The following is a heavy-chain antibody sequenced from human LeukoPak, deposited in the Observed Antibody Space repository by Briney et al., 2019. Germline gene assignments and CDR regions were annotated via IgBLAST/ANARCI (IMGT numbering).Heavy chain of an antibody. Sequence: ASVKVSCKASGYTFTGYYMHWVRQAPGQGLEWMGWINPNSGGTNYAQMFQGRVTMTRDTSISTAYMELSRLRSDDTAVYYCARDLIHNWNDFPVIDYWGQGTLVTVSS. V-gene: IGHV1-2*02. CDR3: ARDLIHNWNDFPVIDY. CDR2: INPNSGGT. CDR1: GYTFTGYY. D-gene: IGHD1-20*01. J-gene: IGHJ4*02.